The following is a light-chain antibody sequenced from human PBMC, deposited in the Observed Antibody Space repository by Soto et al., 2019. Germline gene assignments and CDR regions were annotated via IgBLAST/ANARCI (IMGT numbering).Light chain of an antibody. V-gene: IGKV1-5*01. CDR1: QILSGW. CDR2: DVS. Sequence: DIHMTQSPSTLSASVGDRVTITCRASQILSGWLAWYQQKPGKAPKLLIYDVSTLESGVPSRFSGSGSGTEFTLTISSLQPDDSATSYCQQYNILMTFGQGTKVEIK. CDR3: QQYNILMT. J-gene: IGKJ1*01.